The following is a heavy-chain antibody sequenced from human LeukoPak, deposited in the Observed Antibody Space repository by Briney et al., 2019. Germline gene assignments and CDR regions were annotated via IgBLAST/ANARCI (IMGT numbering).Heavy chain of an antibody. Sequence: GASVKVSCKVSGYTLTELSMHWVRQAPGKGLEWMGGFDPEDGETIYAQKFQGRVTMTEDTSTDTAYMELSSLRSEDTAVYYCHATGGHSSSWYSRFPPASDYWGQGTLVTVSS. D-gene: IGHD6-13*01. V-gene: IGHV1-24*01. CDR3: HATGGHSSSWYSRFPPASDY. CDR1: GYTLTELS. J-gene: IGHJ4*02. CDR2: FDPEDGET.